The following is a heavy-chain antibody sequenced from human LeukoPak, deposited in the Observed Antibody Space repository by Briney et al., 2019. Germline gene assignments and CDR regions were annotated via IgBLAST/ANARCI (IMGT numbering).Heavy chain of an antibody. CDR3: AKGMEVLRYFDWLRALNY. J-gene: IGHJ4*02. V-gene: IGHV3-23*01. D-gene: IGHD3-9*01. CDR2: ISGSGGST. CDR1: GFTFTSYA. Sequence: GGSLRLSCAASGFTFTSYAMSWVRQAPGKGLEWVSAISGSGGSTYYADSVKGRFTISRDNSKNTLYLQMNSLRAEDTAVYYCAKGMEVLRYFDWLRALNYWGQGTLVTVSS.